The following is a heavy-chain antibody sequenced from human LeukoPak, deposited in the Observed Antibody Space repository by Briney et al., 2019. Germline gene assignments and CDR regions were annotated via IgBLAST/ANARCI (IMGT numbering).Heavy chain of an antibody. V-gene: IGHV1-18*01. CDR2: ISAYNGNT. D-gene: IGHD3-10*01. Sequence: ASVKVSCKASGYTFTSYGISWVRQAPGQGLEWMGWISAYNGNTNYAQKFQGRVTMTRDTSISTAYMELSRLRSDDTAVYYCARDWVVGDHYYYMDVWGKGTTVTISS. CDR1: GYTFTSYG. CDR3: ARDWVVGDHYYYMDV. J-gene: IGHJ6*03.